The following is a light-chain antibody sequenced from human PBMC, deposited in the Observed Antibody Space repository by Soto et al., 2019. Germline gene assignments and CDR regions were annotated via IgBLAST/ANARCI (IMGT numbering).Light chain of an antibody. J-gene: IGLJ1*01. CDR3: CSYAGSTVYV. Sequence: QSALTQPASVSGSPGQSIAVSCTGTSSDVGSYNLVSWYQQHPGKAPKLILYEGSQRPSGVSDRFSGSKTGNTASLPISGLQAEDEADYYFCSYAGSTVYVFGTGTKLTVL. V-gene: IGLV2-23*01. CDR1: SSDVGSYNL. CDR2: EGS.